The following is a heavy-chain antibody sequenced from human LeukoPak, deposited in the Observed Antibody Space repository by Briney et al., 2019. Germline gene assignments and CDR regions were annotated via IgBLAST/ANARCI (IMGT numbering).Heavy chain of an antibody. CDR2: INSDGSST. CDR1: GFTFSSYW. D-gene: IGHD5-18*01. CDR3: ATPGYSYGYPFDY. J-gene: IGHJ4*02. Sequence: PGRSLRLSCAASGFTFSSYWMHWVRQAPGKGLVWVSRINSDGSSTSYADSVKGRFTISRDNAKNTLYLQMNSLRAEDTAVYYCATPGYSYGYPFDYWGQGTLVTVSS. V-gene: IGHV3-74*01.